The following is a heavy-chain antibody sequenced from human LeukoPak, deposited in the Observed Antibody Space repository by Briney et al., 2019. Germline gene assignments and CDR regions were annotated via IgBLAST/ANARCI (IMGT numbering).Heavy chain of an antibody. CDR2: IRNTANSYRT. J-gene: IGHJ4*02. Sequence: GGSLRLSCAASGFTFSDHYMDWVRQAPGKGLEWVCRIRNTANSYRTAYAASVRGRFSISRDGSKNSLYLQMNSLKIEDTAVYYCARVGRWEVLGAYDYWGQGTLVTVSS. V-gene: IGHV3-72*01. CDR1: GFTFSDHY. D-gene: IGHD1-26*01. CDR3: ARVGRWEVLGAYDY.